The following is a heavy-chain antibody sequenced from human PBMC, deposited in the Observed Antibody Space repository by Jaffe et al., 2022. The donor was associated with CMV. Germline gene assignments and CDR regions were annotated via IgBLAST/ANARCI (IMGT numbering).Heavy chain of an antibody. CDR3: ARFRGEMATIGDYFDY. Sequence: QVQLQESGPGLVKPSETLSLTCTVSGGSISSYYWSWIRQPPGKGLEWIGYIYYSGSTNYNPSLKSRVTISVDTSKNQFSLKLSSVTAADTAVYYCARFRGEMATIGDYFDYWGQGTLVTVSS. CDR1: GGSISSYY. V-gene: IGHV4-59*01. D-gene: IGHD5-12*01. J-gene: IGHJ4*02. CDR2: IYYSGST.